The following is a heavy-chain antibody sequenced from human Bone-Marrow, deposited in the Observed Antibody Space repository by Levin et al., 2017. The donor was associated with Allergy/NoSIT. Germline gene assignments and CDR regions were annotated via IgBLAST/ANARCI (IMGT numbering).Heavy chain of an antibody. Sequence: SQTLSLTCTVSGASISPFFWSWIRQPPGKGLEWIAYIYHNGTTNYNPSLKSRLSISVDTSRNQVSMKLRSLTAADTALYYCARDRRVAAIGFYYYYLDVWGKGTTVTVSS. V-gene: IGHV4-59*01. J-gene: IGHJ6*03. CDR1: GASISPFF. D-gene: IGHD6-19*01. CDR3: ARDRRVAAIGFYYYYLDV. CDR2: IYHNGTT.